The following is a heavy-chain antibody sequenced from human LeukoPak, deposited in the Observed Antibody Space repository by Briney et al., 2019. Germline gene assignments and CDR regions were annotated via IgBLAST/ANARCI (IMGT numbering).Heavy chain of an antibody. J-gene: IGHJ1*01. V-gene: IGHV1-8*01. Sequence: GASVKVSCKASGYTFTSYDINWVRQATGQGLEWMGWMNPNSGNTGYAQKFQGRVTMTRNTSISTAYMELSSLRSEDTAVYYCARGTPQYCSGGSCSSYFQHWGQGILVTVSS. CDR1: GYTFTSYD. CDR3: ARGTPQYCSGGSCSSYFQH. D-gene: IGHD2-15*01. CDR2: MNPNSGNT.